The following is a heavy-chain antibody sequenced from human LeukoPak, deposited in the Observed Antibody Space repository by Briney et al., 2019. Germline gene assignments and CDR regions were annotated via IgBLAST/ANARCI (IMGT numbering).Heavy chain of an antibody. D-gene: IGHD3-22*01. V-gene: IGHV4-61*02. CDR2: IYTSGST. CDR1: GGSISSGSYY. CDR3: AREGLYYDSSGYRFDY. Sequence: SQTLSLTCTVSGGSISSGSYYWSWIRQPAGKGLEWIGRIYTSGSTNYNPSLKSRVTISVDTSKNQFSLKLKSVTAADTAVYYCAREGLYYDSSGYRFDYWGQGTLVTVSS. J-gene: IGHJ4*02.